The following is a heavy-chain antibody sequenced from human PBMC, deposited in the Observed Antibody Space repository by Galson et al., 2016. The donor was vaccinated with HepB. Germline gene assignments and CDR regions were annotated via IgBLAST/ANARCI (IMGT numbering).Heavy chain of an antibody. CDR3: ARAAAVRGELYFDH. CDR2: IHYTGKT. Sequence: TLSLTCTVSGDSITNDTYYWSWVRRLPGKGLEWIGYIHYTGKTYYNPSLKSRVSISVDTSKDQFVLELRSVTAADTAVFYCARAAAVRGELYFDHWGQGTLVTVSS. CDR1: GDSITNDTYY. V-gene: IGHV4-30-4*08. D-gene: IGHD6-13*01. J-gene: IGHJ4*02.